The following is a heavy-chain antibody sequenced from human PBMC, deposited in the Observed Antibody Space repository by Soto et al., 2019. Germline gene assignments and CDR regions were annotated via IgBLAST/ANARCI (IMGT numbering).Heavy chain of an antibody. J-gene: IGHJ4*02. CDR1: GGSISNYY. CDR2: IYYTGST. CDR3: ARGRWPQLPDN. V-gene: IGHV4-59*08. Sequence: SDTLSLTCTVSGGSISNYYWSWIRQPPGKGLEWIGYIYYTGSTDYNPSLKSRVTISVDTSNNQFSLKLSSVTAADTAVYYCARGRWPQLPDNWGQGTLVTVS. D-gene: IGHD5-12*01.